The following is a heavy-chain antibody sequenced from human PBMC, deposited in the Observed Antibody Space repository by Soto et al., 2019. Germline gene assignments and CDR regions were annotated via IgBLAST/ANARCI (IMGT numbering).Heavy chain of an antibody. J-gene: IGHJ3*02. CDR3: ARTVGGDAFDI. V-gene: IGHV4-39*01. CDR1: GGSISSSSYY. D-gene: IGHD1-26*01. Sequence: SETLSLTCTVSGGSISSSSYYWGWIRQPPGKGLECIGSIYYSGSTYYNPSLKSRVTISVDTSKNQFSLKLSSVTAADTAVYYCARTVGGDAFDIWGQGTMVTVSS. CDR2: IYYSGST.